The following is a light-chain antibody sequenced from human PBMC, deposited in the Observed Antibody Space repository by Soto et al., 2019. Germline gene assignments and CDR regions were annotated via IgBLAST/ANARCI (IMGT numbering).Light chain of an antibody. V-gene: IGLV1-40*01. CDR1: RSDIWAGFD. Sequence: QSVLTQPPSLSGAPGQRGSSSCTGSRSDIWAGFDVHWYQHLPGTAPKLLIYGNTNRPSGVPGRFSGSKSGTSASLVITGLQAEDEADYYCQSYENSRTGFYVFGTGTKLTVL. J-gene: IGLJ1*01. CDR3: QSYENSRTGFYV. CDR2: GNT.